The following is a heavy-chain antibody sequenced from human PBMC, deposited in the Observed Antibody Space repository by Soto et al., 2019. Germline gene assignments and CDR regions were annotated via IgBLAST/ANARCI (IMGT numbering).Heavy chain of an antibody. CDR3: ARVHLTTLVTYYYTLSTS. CDR1: GYTFTSYY. J-gene: IGHJ6*02. Sequence: ASVKVSCKASGYTFTSYYMHWVRQAPGQGLEWMGIINPSGGSTTYAQKFQGRVTMTRDTSTSTVYMELSSLRPEDTAVYYCARVHLTTLVTYYYTLSTSGAKGLRSPSP. CDR2: INPSGGST. D-gene: IGHD3-9*01. V-gene: IGHV1-46*01.